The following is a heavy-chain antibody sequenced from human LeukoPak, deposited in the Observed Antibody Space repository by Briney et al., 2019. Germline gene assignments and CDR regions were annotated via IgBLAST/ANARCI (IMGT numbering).Heavy chain of an antibody. Sequence: ASVKVSCKASGYTFTGYYMHWVRQAPGQGLEWMGWINPNSGGTNYAQKFQGRVTMTRDTSISTAYMELSRLRSDDTAVYYCARDSYYYGSSGYNDYWGQGTLVTVSS. CDR1: GYTFTGYY. CDR2: INPNSGGT. J-gene: IGHJ4*02. V-gene: IGHV1-2*02. CDR3: ARDSYYYGSSGYNDY. D-gene: IGHD3-22*01.